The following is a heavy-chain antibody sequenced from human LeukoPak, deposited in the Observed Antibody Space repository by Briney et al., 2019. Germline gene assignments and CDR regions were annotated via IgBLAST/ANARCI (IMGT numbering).Heavy chain of an antibody. CDR3: ARGRYSSSWGRHWFDP. D-gene: IGHD6-13*01. CDR2: INHSGST. V-gene: IGHV4-34*01. Sequence: SETLSLTCAVYGGSFSGYYWSWIRQPPGKGLEWIGEINHSGSTNYNPSLKSRVTISVDTSKNQFSLKLSSVTAADTAVYYCARGRYSSSWGRHWFDPWGQGTLVTVSS. J-gene: IGHJ5*02. CDR1: GGSFSGYY.